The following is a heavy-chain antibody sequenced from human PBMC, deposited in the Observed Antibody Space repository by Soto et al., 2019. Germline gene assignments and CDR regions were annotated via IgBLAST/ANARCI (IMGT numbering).Heavy chain of an antibody. D-gene: IGHD6-13*01. CDR1: GFTFSSYG. Sequence: VQLVESGGGVVQPGRSLRLSCAASGFTFSSYGMHWVRQAPGKGLEWVAVISYDGSNKYYADSVKGRFTISRDNSKNTLYLQMNSLRAEDTAVYYCAKDRGAAAGDAFDIWGQGTMVTVSS. CDR2: ISYDGSNK. V-gene: IGHV3-30*18. J-gene: IGHJ3*02. CDR3: AKDRGAAAGDAFDI.